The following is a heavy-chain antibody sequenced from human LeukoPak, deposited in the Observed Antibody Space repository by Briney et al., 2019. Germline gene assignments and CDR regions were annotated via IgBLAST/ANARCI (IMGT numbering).Heavy chain of an antibody. J-gene: IGHJ4*02. Sequence: GGSLRLSRAASGFTFSTYWMHWVRQAPGKGLVWVSRINSDGSNTNYADSVKGRFTISRDNAKNTLYLQMDSLRAEDTAVYYCVQEINRGDRRYFDYWGQGTLVTVSS. V-gene: IGHV3-74*01. D-gene: IGHD1-14*01. CDR3: VQEINRGDRRYFDY. CDR2: INSDGSNT. CDR1: GFTFSTYW.